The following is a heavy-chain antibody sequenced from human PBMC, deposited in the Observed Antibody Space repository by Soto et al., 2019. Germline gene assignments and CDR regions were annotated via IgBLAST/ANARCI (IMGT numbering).Heavy chain of an antibody. V-gene: IGHV1-69*13. D-gene: IGHD3-10*01. CDR1: GGTFSSYA. Sequence: SVKVSCKASGGTFSSYAISWVRQAPGQGLEWVGGIIPIFGTANYAQKFQGRVTITADESTSTAYMELSSLRSEDTAVYYCARKGTMVRGVIGNYYYYGMDVWGQGTTVTVSS. J-gene: IGHJ6*02. CDR3: ARKGTMVRGVIGNYYYYGMDV. CDR2: IIPIFGTA.